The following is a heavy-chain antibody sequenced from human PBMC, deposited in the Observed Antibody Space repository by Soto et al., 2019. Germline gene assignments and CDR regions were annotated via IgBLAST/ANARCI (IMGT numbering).Heavy chain of an antibody. CDR3: ARHGSGSFLFYYYYGMDV. J-gene: IGHJ6*02. V-gene: IGHV3-30*04. CDR2: TSYDGRNK. CDR1: GFTFSTYP. D-gene: IGHD1-26*01. Sequence: GGSLRLSCAASGFTFSTYPMHWVRQAPGKGLEWTAVTSYDGRNKYYADSVKGRFTISRDNSRDTLYLQISSLKASDTAMYYCARHGSGSFLFYYYYGMDVWGQGTTVTVSS.